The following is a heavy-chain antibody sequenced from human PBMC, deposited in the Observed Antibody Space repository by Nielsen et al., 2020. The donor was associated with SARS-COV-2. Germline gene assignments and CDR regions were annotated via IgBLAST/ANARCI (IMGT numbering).Heavy chain of an antibody. CDR2: IIPIFGTA. V-gene: IGHV1-69*13. J-gene: IGHJ3*02. CDR1: GGTFSSYA. D-gene: IGHD6-19*01. CDR3: ARGEGWLAPDAFDI. Sequence: SVKVSCKASGGTFSSYAISWVRQAPGQGLEWMGGIIPIFGTANYAQKFQGRVTITADESTSTAYMELSSLRSEDMAVYYCARGEGWLAPDAFDIWGQGTMVTVSS.